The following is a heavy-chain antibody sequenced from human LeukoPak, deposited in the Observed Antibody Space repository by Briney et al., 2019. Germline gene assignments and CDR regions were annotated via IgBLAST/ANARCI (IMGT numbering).Heavy chain of an antibody. CDR2: IYYSGST. D-gene: IGHD4-23*01. Sequence: PSETLSLTCTVSGDSISSSNYYWGWIRQPPGKGLEWIGYIYYSGSTNYNPSLESRVTTSADTSKNQFSLKLSSVTAADTAVYYCARDTGTVVDYWGQGTLVTVSS. V-gene: IGHV4-61*01. J-gene: IGHJ4*02. CDR3: ARDTGTVVDY. CDR1: GDSISSSNYY.